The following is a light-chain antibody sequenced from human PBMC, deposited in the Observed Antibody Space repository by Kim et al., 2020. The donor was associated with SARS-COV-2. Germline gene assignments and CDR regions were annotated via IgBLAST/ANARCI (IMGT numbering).Light chain of an antibody. CDR2: DTS. V-gene: IGKV3-11*01. CDR3: QTRSKRTRAIT. CDR1: QNIGTY. Sequence: LLTQSPATLSLSPGERATLSCRASQNIGTYLAWYQQKPGQAPRLLIYDTSNRATDIPTRFSGSGSGTDFTLTISSLEAEDFAVYYCQTRSKRTRAITYGGGTTLDIK. J-gene: IGKJ4*01.